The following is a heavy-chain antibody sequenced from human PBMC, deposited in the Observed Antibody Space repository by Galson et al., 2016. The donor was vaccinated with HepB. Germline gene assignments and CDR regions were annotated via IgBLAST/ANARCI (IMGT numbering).Heavy chain of an antibody. D-gene: IGHD1-26*01. V-gene: IGHV4-39*01. CDR3: ARRTEWELPFDY. CDR1: GGSISSSYYY. J-gene: IGHJ4*02. CDR2: IYYNGST. Sequence: SETLSLTCTVSGGSISSSYYYWGWIRQPPGKGLKWIGNIYYNGSTYYNPSLKSRVTISVDMSKNQFSLKLSSVTAADTAVYYCARRTEWELPFDYWGQGTLVTVPS.